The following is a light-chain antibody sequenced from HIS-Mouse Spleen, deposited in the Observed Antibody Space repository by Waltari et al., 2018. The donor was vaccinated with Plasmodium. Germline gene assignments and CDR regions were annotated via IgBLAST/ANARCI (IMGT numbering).Light chain of an antibody. V-gene: IGLV3-21*02. CDR3: QVWDSSSDHPV. Sequence: SYVLTQPPSVSVAPGQTARITCGGNNIGSKSVHWYQQKPGQAPVLVVYEDSDRPSGSAERFSGSNSGNTATLTISRVEAGDEADYYCQVWDSSSDHPVFGGGTKLTVL. J-gene: IGLJ2*01. CDR2: EDS. CDR1: NIGSKS.